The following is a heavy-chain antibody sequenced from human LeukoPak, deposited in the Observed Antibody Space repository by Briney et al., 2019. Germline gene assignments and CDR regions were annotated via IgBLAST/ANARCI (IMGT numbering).Heavy chain of an antibody. CDR3: ARDLSSTAFLDY. CDR2: IYFSGNT. V-gene: IGHV4-59*12. Sequence: SETLSLTCTVSGGSIGTYYWSWIRQPLGKGLEWIGYIYFSGNTYYNPSLKSRVTISIDTSKNQFSLKLSSVTAADTAVYYCARDLSSTAFLDYWGQGTLVTVSS. J-gene: IGHJ4*02. CDR1: GGSIGTYY. D-gene: IGHD2-21*02.